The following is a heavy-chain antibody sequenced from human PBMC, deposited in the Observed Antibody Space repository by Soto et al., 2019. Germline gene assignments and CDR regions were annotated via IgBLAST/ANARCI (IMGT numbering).Heavy chain of an antibody. Sequence: SETLSLTCTVSGCSISSGDYYWSWIRQPPGKGLEWIGYIYYSGSTYYNPSLKSRVTISVATSKNQFSLKLSSVTAADTAVYYCARQYYYDSSGYYRDYYYGMDVWGQGTTVTVSS. CDR3: ARQYYYDSSGYYRDYYYGMDV. V-gene: IGHV4-30-4*01. CDR1: GCSISSGDYY. D-gene: IGHD3-22*01. CDR2: IYYSGST. J-gene: IGHJ6*02.